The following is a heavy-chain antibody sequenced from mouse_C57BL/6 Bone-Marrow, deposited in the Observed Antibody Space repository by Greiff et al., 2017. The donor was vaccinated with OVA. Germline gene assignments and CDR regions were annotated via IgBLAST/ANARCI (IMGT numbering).Heavy chain of an antibody. V-gene: IGHV14-4*01. CDR2: IDPENGDT. D-gene: IGHD2-3*01. CDR3: TPDGYHSYYAMDY. J-gene: IGHJ4*01. CDR1: GFNIKDDY. Sequence: VQLKESGAELVRPGASVKLSCTASGFNIKDDYMHWVKQRPEQGLEWIGWIDPENGDTEYASKFQGKATITADTSSNTAYLQLSSLTSEDTAVDYCTPDGYHSYYAMDYWGQGTSVTVSS.